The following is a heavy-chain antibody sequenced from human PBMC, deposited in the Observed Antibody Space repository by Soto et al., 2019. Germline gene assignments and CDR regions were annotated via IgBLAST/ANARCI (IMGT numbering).Heavy chain of an antibody. V-gene: IGHV3-23*01. J-gene: IGHJ5*02. D-gene: IGHD3-16*02. CDR1: GFTFSSYT. CDR3: ARGNIWGSYRSEENWFDP. Sequence: EGALRLYCADSGFTFSSYTMSWVRQAPGKGLEWVSAISGSGGSTYYADSVKGRFTISRDNSKNTLYLQMNSLRAEDTAVYYCARGNIWGSYRSEENWFDPWCQGTVFTVSS. CDR2: ISGSGGST.